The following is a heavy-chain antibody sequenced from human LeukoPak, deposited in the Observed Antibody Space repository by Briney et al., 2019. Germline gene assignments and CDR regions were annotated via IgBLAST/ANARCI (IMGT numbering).Heavy chain of an antibody. V-gene: IGHV3-30*18. CDR1: GFTFSSYG. CDR3: AKHIAAAGTGGFDY. J-gene: IGHJ4*02. D-gene: IGHD6-13*01. CDR2: ISYDGSNK. Sequence: GGALRLSCAASGFTFSSYGMHWVRQAPGRGLEWVAVISYDGSNKYYEDSVKGRFTISRDNSKNTLYLQMNSLRAEDTAVYYCAKHIAAAGTGGFDYWGQGTLVTVSS.